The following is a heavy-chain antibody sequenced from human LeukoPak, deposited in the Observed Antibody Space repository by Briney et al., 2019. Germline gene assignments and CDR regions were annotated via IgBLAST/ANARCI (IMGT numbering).Heavy chain of an antibody. CDR2: INRDGGLT. V-gene: IGHV3-74*01. CDR3: AREEHRLAEAGTSAFDL. Sequence: GGSLRLSCVASGFTFSENWMHWVRQAPGKGLAWVSHINRDGGLTNYADSAKGRFTISRDNARNTVHLQMSSLRVEDTAIYFCAREEHRLAEAGTSAFDLGGQGTLVTVSP. CDR1: GFTFSENW. D-gene: IGHD6-13*01. J-gene: IGHJ3*01.